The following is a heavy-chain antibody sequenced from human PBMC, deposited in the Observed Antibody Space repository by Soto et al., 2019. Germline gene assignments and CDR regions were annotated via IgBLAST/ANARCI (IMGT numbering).Heavy chain of an antibody. V-gene: IGHV4-31*03. Sequence: QVQLQESGPGLVKPSQTLSLTCTVSGGSISSGGYYWSWIRQHRGKGLEWIGYIYYSGSTYYNPSLRSRVTISVDTSKNQFSLKLSSVTAADTAVYYCARGRVAGSDIVVVPAATYFDYCGQGTLVTVSS. J-gene: IGHJ4*02. CDR3: ARGRVAGSDIVVVPAATYFDY. CDR1: GGSISSGGYY. CDR2: IYYSGST. D-gene: IGHD2-2*01.